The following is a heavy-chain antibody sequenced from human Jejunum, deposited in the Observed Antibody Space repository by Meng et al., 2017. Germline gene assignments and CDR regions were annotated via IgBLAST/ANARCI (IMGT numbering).Heavy chain of an antibody. CDR2: IYNSGTT. Sequence: HVKPTGAVSGLVEPAGTVALTCLCAGASIHSSYWWSWGRPSPGKGLEWIGEIYNSGTTNYNPSLKSRVTLSVDKSKNQFSLNLSSVTAADTAVYFCARDFEALNGVWGQGTLVTVSS. CDR3: ARDFEALNGV. D-gene: IGHD2-8*01. J-gene: IGHJ1*01. CDR1: GASIHSSYW. V-gene: IGHV4-4*01.